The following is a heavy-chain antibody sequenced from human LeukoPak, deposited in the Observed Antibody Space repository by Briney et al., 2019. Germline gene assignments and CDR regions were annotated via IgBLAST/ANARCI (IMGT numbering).Heavy chain of an antibody. CDR2: INHSGNT. CDR3: ARFDY. V-gene: IGHV4-30-2*01. J-gene: IGHJ4*02. Sequence: SQTLSLTCTVSGGSISSGGYYWSWIRQPPGKGLEWIGYINHSGNTDYNPSLKSRVTISVDRSKNQFSLKLSSVTAADTAVYYCARFDYWGQGTLVTVSS. CDR1: GGSISSGGYY.